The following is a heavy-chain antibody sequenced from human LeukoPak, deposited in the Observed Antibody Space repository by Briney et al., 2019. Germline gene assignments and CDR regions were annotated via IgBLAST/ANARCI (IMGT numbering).Heavy chain of an antibody. CDR1: GGSISSGGYY. CDR2: IYYSGST. CDR3: ARIPAPRHYYDSSGYYLDY. V-gene: IGHV4-31*03. Sequence: SETLSLTCTVSGGSISSGGYYWSWIRQHPGKGLEWIGYIYYSGSTYYNPSLKSRVTISVDTSKNQFSLKLSSATAADTAVYYCARIPAPRHYYDSSGYYLDYWGQGTLVTVSS. D-gene: IGHD3-22*01. J-gene: IGHJ4*02.